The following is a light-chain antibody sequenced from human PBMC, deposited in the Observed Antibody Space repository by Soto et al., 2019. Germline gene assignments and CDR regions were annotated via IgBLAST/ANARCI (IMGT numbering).Light chain of an antibody. J-gene: IGKJ3*01. CDR2: GAS. CDR1: QSVSSSY. CDR3: QQYGSSPLT. V-gene: IGKV3-20*01. Sequence: EIVLTQSPGTLSLSPGERATLSCRASQSVSSSYLAWYQQKPGQAPRLLIYGASSRPTGTPDRFSGSGSGTDFTLTISRLEPEDFAVYYCQQYGSSPLTFGPGTKVDIK.